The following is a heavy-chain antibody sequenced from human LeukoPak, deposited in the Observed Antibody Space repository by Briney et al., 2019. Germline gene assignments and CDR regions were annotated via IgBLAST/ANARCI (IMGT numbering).Heavy chain of an antibody. CDR2: INSDGSST. CDR1: GFTFSSYW. Sequence: AGSLRLSCAASGFTFSSYWMHWVRRAPGKGLVWVSRINSDGSSTSYADSVKGRFTISRDNAKNTLYLQMNSLRAEDTAVYYCATALTTVVTPAGYWGQGTLVTVSS. J-gene: IGHJ4*02. CDR3: ATALTTVVTPAGY. D-gene: IGHD4-23*01. V-gene: IGHV3-74*01.